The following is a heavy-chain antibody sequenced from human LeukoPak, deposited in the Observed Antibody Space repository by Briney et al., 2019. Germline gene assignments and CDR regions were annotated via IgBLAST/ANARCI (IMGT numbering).Heavy chain of an antibody. V-gene: IGHV4-31*03. CDR1: GGSISSGDYY. CDR2: ISYSGST. CDR3: ARSEPVYYYMDV. Sequence: SQTLSLTCTVSGGSISSGDYYWSWIRQHPGEGLEWVGYISYSGSTYYNPSLTSRLTISVDTSKNQFSLSLTSVTAADTAVYYCARSEPVYYYMDVWGKGTTVTVSS. J-gene: IGHJ6*03.